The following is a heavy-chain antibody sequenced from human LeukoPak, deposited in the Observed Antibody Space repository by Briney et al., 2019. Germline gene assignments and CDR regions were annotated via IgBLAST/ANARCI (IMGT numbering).Heavy chain of an antibody. CDR3: ARENSGRWYLYDY. Sequence: ASVKVSCKTSGYTFTSYGITWVRQAPGQGLEWMGWTSVYNGNTDYAQKFQGRVTMNTDTSTNTAYMELRSLRIDDTAVYYCARENSGRWYLYDYWGQGTLVTVSS. J-gene: IGHJ4*02. CDR1: GYTFTSYG. CDR2: TSVYNGNT. D-gene: IGHD5-12*01. V-gene: IGHV1-18*01.